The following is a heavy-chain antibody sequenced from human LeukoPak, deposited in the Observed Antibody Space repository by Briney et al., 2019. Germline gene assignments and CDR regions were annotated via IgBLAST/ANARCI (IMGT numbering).Heavy chain of an antibody. CDR1: GGSFSGYY. Sequence: SETLSLTCAVYGGSFSGYYWSWIRQPPGKGLEWIGEINHSGSTNYNPSLKSRVTISVDTSKNQFSLKLSSVTAADTAVYYCARDYKIAAAGRYYYYYMDVWGKGTTVTVSS. J-gene: IGHJ6*03. D-gene: IGHD6-13*01. CDR3: ARDYKIAAAGRYYYYYMDV. V-gene: IGHV4-34*01. CDR2: INHSGST.